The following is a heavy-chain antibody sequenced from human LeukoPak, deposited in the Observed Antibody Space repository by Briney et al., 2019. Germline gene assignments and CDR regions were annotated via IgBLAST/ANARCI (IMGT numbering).Heavy chain of an antibody. J-gene: IGHJ4*02. CDR3: ARDMKELLDY. D-gene: IGHD1-26*01. Sequence: GGSLRLSCEASGFTLSSYGIHWVRQAPGKGLEWVAFIQYDGTNEYYADSVKGRFTVSRDNSQYTVYLQMSSLRPEDTAVYYCARDMKELLDYWGQGTLVTVSS. V-gene: IGHV3-30*02. CDR1: GFTLSSYG. CDR2: IQYDGTNE.